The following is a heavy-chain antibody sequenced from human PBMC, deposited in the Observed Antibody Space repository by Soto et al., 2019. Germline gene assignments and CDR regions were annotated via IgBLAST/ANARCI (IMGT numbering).Heavy chain of an antibody. CDR1: GFTFSSYG. Sequence: GGSLRLSCAASGFTFSSYGMHWVRQAPGKGLEWVAVIWYDGSNKYYADSVKGRFTISRDNSKNTLYLQMNSLRAEDTAVYYCARDSGRLESLFYFDYWGQGTLVTVSS. D-gene: IGHD6-25*01. V-gene: IGHV3-33*01. CDR2: IWYDGSNK. J-gene: IGHJ4*02. CDR3: ARDSGRLESLFYFDY.